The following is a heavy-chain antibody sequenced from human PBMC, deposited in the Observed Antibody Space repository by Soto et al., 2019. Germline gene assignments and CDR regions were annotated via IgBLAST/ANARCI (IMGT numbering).Heavy chain of an antibody. CDR2: IKQDGSEK. D-gene: IGHD2-2*01. V-gene: IGHV3-7*01. J-gene: IGHJ4*02. CDR3: ARATPDSFRSSTSCRWWDY. Sequence: GGSLRLSCAASGFTFSSYWMSWVRQAPGKGLEWVANIKQDGSEKYYVDSVKGRFTISRDNAKNSLYLQMNSLRAEDTAVYYCARATPDSFRSSTSCRWWDYWGQGTLVTVSS. CDR1: GFTFSSYW.